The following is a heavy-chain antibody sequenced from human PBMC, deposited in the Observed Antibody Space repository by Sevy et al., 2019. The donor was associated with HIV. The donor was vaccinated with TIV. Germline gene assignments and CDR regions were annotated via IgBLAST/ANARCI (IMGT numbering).Heavy chain of an antibody. D-gene: IGHD3-3*01. J-gene: IGHJ6*03. CDR3: XXXXXXXXXXXXRFYYMDI. CDR1: GGSIVSSSFY. V-gene: IGHV4-39*01. CDR2: LYFSGTT. Sequence: SETLSLSCTVSGGSIVSSSFYWGWIRQPPGKGLQWVGSLYFSGTTYYNPSLKSRLSISVDTSKNQFSLRLTSVTAAXXXXXXXXXXXXXXXXXXXRFYYMDIWGKGTTVTVSS.